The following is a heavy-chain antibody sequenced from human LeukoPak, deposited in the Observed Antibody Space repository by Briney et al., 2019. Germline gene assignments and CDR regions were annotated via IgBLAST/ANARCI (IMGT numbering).Heavy chain of an antibody. D-gene: IGHD4-23*01. Sequence: SETLSLTCTVSGGSISSYYWSWIRQPPGKGLEWIGYIYYCGSTNYNPSLKSRVTISVDTSKNQFSLKLSSVTAADTAVYYCASYNDYGGLALDYWGQGTLVTVSS. V-gene: IGHV4-59*08. CDR1: GGSISSYY. CDR2: IYYCGST. CDR3: ASYNDYGGLALDY. J-gene: IGHJ4*02.